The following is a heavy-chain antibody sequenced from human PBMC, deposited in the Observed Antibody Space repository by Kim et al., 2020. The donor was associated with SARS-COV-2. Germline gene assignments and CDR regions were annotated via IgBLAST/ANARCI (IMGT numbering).Heavy chain of an antibody. CDR2: ITPMSGAA. J-gene: IGHJ4*02. CDR1: GTTFRDYT. CDR3: AREYIKSAWHY. V-gene: IGHV1-69*13. D-gene: IGHD5-12*01. Sequence: SVKVSCKASGTTFRDYTSSWVRQAPGQGLEWVGGITPMSGAANYAQKFQGRVTITADESTSTVYMELTSLRSDDTAVYYCAREYIKSAWHYWGEGTLVTVSS.